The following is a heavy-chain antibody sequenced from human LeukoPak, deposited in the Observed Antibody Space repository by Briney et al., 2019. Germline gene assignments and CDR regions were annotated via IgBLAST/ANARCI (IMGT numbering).Heavy chain of an antibody. J-gene: IGHJ4*02. V-gene: IGHV3-7*01. Sequence: GGSLRLSCAVSGFTLSNYWMSWVRQAPGKGLEWEANIKQDGSETYYVDSVKGRFTISRDNAKSSVYLQMNSLRVEDTAVYFCVSTMTFDYWGQGTLVTVSS. CDR2: IKQDGSET. CDR3: VSTMTFDY. D-gene: IGHD3-22*01. CDR1: GFTLSNYW.